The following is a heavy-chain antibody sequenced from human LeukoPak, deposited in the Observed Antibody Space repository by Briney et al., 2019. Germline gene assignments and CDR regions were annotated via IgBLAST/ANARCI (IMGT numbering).Heavy chain of an antibody. J-gene: IGHJ4*02. D-gene: IGHD2-15*01. CDR3: ARHKETCSGDYCYLDYFDY. Sequence: PSETLSLTCAVSGASISTYYWSWFRQPPGKGLEWIGYIYYSGSTNYNPSLENRVTISVDTSKKQFSLKLSSVTAADTAVYHCARHKETCSGDYCYLDYFDYWGQGTLVTVSS. CDR2: IYYSGST. V-gene: IGHV4-59*08. CDR1: GASISTYY.